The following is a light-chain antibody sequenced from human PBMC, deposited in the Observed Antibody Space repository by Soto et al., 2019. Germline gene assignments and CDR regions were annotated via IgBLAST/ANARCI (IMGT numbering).Light chain of an antibody. CDR3: QQYNIWRSIS. CDR2: DTS. CDR1: QSVGGD. Sequence: ERVMTQSPATLSVSPGERATLSCRASQSVGGDLAWYQQKPGQAPRLLIYDTSTRVAGIPARFTGSGSGTDFTLTISSLQSEDFAVYYCQQYNIWRSISFGQGTRLEIK. V-gene: IGKV3-15*01. J-gene: IGKJ5*01.